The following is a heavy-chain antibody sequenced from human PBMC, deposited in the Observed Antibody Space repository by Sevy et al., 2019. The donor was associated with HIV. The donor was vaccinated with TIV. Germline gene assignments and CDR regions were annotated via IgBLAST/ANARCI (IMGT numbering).Heavy chain of an antibody. CDR1: GFTVSSNY. CDR2: IYSGGST. V-gene: IGHV3-53*01. CDR3: AREDDHYDILTGYLGGGAFDI. J-gene: IGHJ3*02. D-gene: IGHD3-9*01. Sequence: GGSLRLSCAASGFTVSSNYMSWVRQAPGKGLEWVSVIYSGGSTYYADSVKGRFTISRDNSKNTLYLQMNSLRAEDTAVYYCAREDDHYDILTGYLGGGAFDIWGQRTMVTVSS.